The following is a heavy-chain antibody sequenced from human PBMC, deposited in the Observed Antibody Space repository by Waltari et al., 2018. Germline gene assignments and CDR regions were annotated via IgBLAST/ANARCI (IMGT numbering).Heavy chain of an antibody. D-gene: IGHD3-10*01. CDR2: IYYSGST. Sequence: QVQLQESGPGLVKPSETLSLTCTVSGGSISSHYWSWIRQPPGKGLEWIGYIYYSGSTNYNPSLKSRVTISVDTAKNQFSLKRSSVTAADTAVYYCARDRGGSGSYYGYWGQGTLVTVSS. J-gene: IGHJ4*02. CDR1: GGSISSHY. V-gene: IGHV4-59*11. CDR3: ARDRGGSGSYYGY.